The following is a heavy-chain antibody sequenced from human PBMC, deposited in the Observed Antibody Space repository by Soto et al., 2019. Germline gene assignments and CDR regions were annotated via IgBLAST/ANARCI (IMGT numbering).Heavy chain of an antibody. D-gene: IGHD2-21*02. CDR2: IYYSGST. CDR1: GGSISSSSYY. Sequence: QLQLQESGPGLVKPSETLSLTCTVSGGSISSSSYYWGWIRQPPGKGLEWIGSIYYSGSTYYNPSLKSRVTISVDTSKNQFSLKLSSVTAADTAVYYCARRAANEYCGGDCPTGYFDYWGQGTLVTVSS. V-gene: IGHV4-39*01. J-gene: IGHJ4*02. CDR3: ARRAANEYCGGDCPTGYFDY.